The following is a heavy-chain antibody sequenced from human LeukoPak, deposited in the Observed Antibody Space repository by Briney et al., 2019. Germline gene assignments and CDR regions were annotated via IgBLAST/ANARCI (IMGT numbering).Heavy chain of an antibody. CDR2: IYYSGST. CDR3: ARDTVTTNPFYYYGMDV. D-gene: IGHD4-17*01. CDR1: GGSISSYY. V-gene: IGHV4-59*01. Sequence: SETLSLTCTVPGGSISSYYWSWIRQPPGKGLEWIGYIYYSGSTNYNPSLTSRVTISVDTSKNQFSLKLSSVTAADTAVYYCARDTVTTNPFYYYGMDVWGQGTTVTVSS. J-gene: IGHJ6*02.